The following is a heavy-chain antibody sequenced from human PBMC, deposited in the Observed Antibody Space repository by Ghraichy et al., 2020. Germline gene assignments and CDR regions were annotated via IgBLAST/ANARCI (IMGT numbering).Heavy chain of an antibody. D-gene: IGHD2-8*01. V-gene: IGHV3-7*03. CDR1: GFTFSTSW. CDR2: IKKDGSEK. J-gene: IGHJ4*02. CDR3: ASEWSPAR. Sequence: GGSLRLSCVASGFTFSTSWTTWVRQAPGKGLEWVANIKKDGSEKNYVDSVKGRFTISRDNAKNSLYLQMNSLRVEDTAVYYCASEWSPARWGQGTLVTVSS.